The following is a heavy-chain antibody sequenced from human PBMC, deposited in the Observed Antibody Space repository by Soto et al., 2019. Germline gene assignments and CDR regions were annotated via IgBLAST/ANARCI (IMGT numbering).Heavy chain of an antibody. CDR2: IKQDGRET. J-gene: IGHJ4*02. V-gene: IGHV3-7*05. CDR3: AREYFDHFDTTGYYYGLCDS. Sequence: PGGSLRLSCEARGFSSSTYWMSWVRQAPGKGLEWVATIKQDGRETYYVDSVKGRFTISRDNAKNSLYLQTNSLRADDTAIYYCAREYFDHFDTTGYYYGLCDSRGQGTPVTVSS. CDR1: GFSSSTYW. D-gene: IGHD3-22*01.